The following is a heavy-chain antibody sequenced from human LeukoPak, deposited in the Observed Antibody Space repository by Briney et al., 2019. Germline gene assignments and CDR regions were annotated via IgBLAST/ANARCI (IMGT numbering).Heavy chain of an antibody. CDR2: IWYDGSNK. CDR1: GFTFSSYG. V-gene: IGHV3-33*01. CDR3: ARVSSSGWYWGMNIDY. Sequence: TGGSLRLSCAASGFTFSSYGMHWVRQAPGKGLEWVAVIWYDGSNKYYADSVKGRFIISRDNSKNTLYPQMNSLRAEDTAVYYCARVSSSGWYWGMNIDYWGQGTLVTVSS. D-gene: IGHD6-19*01. J-gene: IGHJ4*02.